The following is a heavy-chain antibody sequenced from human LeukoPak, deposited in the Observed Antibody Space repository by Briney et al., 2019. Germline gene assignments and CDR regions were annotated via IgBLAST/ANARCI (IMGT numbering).Heavy chain of an antibody. D-gene: IGHD2-2*01. Sequence: ASVKVSCKASGYTFTGYYMHWVRQAPGQGLEWMGWISAYNGNTNYAQKLQGRVTMTTDTSTSTAYMELRSLRSDDTAVYYCARKLGYCSSTSCSQGGLDYWGQGTLVTVSS. J-gene: IGHJ4*02. CDR2: ISAYNGNT. CDR1: GYTFTGYY. V-gene: IGHV1-18*04. CDR3: ARKLGYCSSTSCSQGGLDY.